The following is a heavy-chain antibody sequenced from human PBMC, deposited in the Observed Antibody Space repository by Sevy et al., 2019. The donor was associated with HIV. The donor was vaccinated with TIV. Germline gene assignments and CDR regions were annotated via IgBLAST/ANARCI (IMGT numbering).Heavy chain of an antibody. CDR1: GGSISSYY. J-gene: IGHJ5*02. V-gene: IGHV4-59*01. D-gene: IGHD2-2*01. Sequence: SETLSLTCTVSGGSISSYYWSWIRQPPGKGLEWIGYIYYSGSTNYNPSLKSRVTISVDTSKNQFSLKLSSVTAADTAVYYCARARFIVVVPAALEKYGWFDPWGQGTLVTVSS. CDR3: ARARFIVVVPAALEKYGWFDP. CDR2: IYYSGST.